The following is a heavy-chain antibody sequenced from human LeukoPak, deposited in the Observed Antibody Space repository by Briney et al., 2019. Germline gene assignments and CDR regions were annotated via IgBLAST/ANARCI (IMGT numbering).Heavy chain of an antibody. CDR1: GYTFTSYG. Sequence: ASVKVSCKASGYTFTSYGISWVRQAPGQGLEWMGWMNPNSGNTGYAQKFLGRVTMTRNTSISTAYMELSSLRSEDTVVYYCALSRKYSSSWLEDYWGQGTLVTVSS. CDR2: MNPNSGNT. D-gene: IGHD6-13*01. J-gene: IGHJ4*02. CDR3: ALSRKYSSSWLEDY. V-gene: IGHV1-8*02.